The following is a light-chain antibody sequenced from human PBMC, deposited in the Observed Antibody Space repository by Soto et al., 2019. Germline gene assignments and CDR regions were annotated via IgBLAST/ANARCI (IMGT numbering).Light chain of an antibody. CDR2: WAS. CDR3: QQYYSTPLT. J-gene: IGKJ1*01. Sequence: DIAMTQSPASLAVSLGERATINCKSSQSVLYSSNNKNYLAWYQQKSGQPPKLLIYWASTRESGVSDRFSGGGSGTDFTLTISSLQAEDVAVYYCQQYYSTPLTFGQGTKVEIK. V-gene: IGKV4-1*01. CDR1: QSVLYSSNNKNY.